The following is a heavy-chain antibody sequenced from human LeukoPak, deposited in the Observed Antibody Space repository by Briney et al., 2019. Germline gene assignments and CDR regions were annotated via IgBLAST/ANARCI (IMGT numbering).Heavy chain of an antibody. CDR2: IYHSGST. Sequence: SETLSLTCTVSGGSISGYFWSWIRQPPGKGLEWIGYIYHSGSTSYNPSLKSRVTVSVDRSTNQFSLKLSSVTAADTAVYYCARACGGTCYFDYWGQGTLVTVSS. CDR1: GGSISGYF. J-gene: IGHJ4*02. V-gene: IGHV4-30-2*01. CDR3: ARACGGTCYFDY. D-gene: IGHD2-15*01.